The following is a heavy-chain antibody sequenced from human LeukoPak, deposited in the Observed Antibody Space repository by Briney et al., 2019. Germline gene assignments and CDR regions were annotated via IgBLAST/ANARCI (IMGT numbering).Heavy chain of an antibody. V-gene: IGHV4-4*02. J-gene: IGHJ4*02. CDR1: GGSISSSNW. CDR3: ARDQACSGGSCYDFDY. D-gene: IGHD2-15*01. Sequence: SGTLSLTCAVSGGSISSSNWWSWVRQPPGKGLEWIGEIYHSGSTNYNPSLKSRVTISVDKSKNQFSLKLSSVTAADTAVHYCARDQACSGGSCYDFDYWGQGTLVTVSS. CDR2: IYHSGST.